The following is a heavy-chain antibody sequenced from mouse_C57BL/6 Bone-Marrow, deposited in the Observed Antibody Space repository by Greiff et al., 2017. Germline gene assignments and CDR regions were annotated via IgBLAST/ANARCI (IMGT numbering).Heavy chain of an antibody. CDR1: GYTFTDYY. CDR2: IGPGSGST. V-gene: IGHV1-77*01. Sequence: VKLQESGAELVKPGASVKISYKASGYTFTDYYINWVKQRPGQGLEWIGKIGPGSGSTYYNEKFKGKATLTADKSSSTAYMQLSSLTSEDSAVYFCASQNYYDYGGFAYWGQGTLVTVSA. D-gene: IGHD2-4*01. CDR3: ASQNYYDYGGFAY. J-gene: IGHJ3*01.